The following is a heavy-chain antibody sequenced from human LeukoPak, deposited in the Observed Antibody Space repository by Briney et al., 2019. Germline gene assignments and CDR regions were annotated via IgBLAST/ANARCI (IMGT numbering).Heavy chain of an antibody. J-gene: IGHJ4*02. Sequence: GRSLRLSCAASGFTFSTYGMHWVRQAPGKGLEWVAFIRYDGSRKYYADSVKGRFTISRDNAKNSLYLQMNSLRAEDTAVYYCARDLDSSTWYRGFDYWGQGTLVTVSS. CDR1: GFTFSTYG. V-gene: IGHV3-33*08. CDR3: ARDLDSSTWYRGFDY. D-gene: IGHD6-13*01. CDR2: IRYDGSRK.